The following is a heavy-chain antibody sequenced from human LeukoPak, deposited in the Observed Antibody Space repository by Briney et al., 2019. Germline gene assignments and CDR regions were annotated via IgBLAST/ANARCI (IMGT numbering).Heavy chain of an antibody. V-gene: IGHV4-59*01. D-gene: IGHD2-2*01. CDR2: IYYSGST. J-gene: IGHJ3*02. CDR3: ARDDIGYCSSTSCYSRAFDI. CDR1: GGSISSYY. Sequence: PSETLSLTCTVSGGSISSYYWSWIRQPPGKGLEWLGYIYYSGSTNYNPSLKSRVTISVDTSKNQFSLKLSSVTAADTAVYYCARDDIGYCSSTSCYSRAFDIWGQGTMVTVSS.